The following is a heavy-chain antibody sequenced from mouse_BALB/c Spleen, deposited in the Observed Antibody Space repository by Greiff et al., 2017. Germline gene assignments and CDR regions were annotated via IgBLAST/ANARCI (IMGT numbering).Heavy chain of an antibody. CDR1: GFTFSSFG. CDR2: ISSGSSTI. V-gene: IGHV5-17*02. D-gene: IGHD1-2*01. J-gene: IGHJ4*01. CDR3: AVRLRGYAMDY. Sequence: DVHLVESGGGLVQPGGSRKLSCAASGFTFSSFGMHWVRQAPEKGLEWVAYISSGSSTIYYADTVKGRFTISRDNPKNTLFLQMTSLRSEDTAMYYCAVRLRGYAMDYWGQGTSVTDSS.